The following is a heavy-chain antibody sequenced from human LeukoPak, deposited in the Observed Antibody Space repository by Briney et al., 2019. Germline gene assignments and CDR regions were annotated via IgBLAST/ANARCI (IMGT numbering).Heavy chain of an antibody. V-gene: IGHV1-18*01. Sequence: PVASVKVSCKASGYIFTSFGVSWLRQAPGQGPEWMGWISAYNGNRNYAQKFQGRVTMTTDTSTSTAYMYLRSLRSDDTAVYYCTRDLGDGYNSFFDYWGQGTLVTVSS. CDR3: TRDLGDGYNSFFDY. CDR2: ISAYNGNR. CDR1: GYIFTSFG. J-gene: IGHJ4*02. D-gene: IGHD5-24*01.